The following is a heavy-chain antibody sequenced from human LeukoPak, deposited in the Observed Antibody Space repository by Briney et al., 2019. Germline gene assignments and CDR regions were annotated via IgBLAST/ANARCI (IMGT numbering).Heavy chain of an antibody. CDR1: GFTFSSYG. V-gene: IGHV3-23*01. CDR2: ISGSGGST. CDR3: ARDQVLRYFDWLEDAFDI. D-gene: IGHD3-9*01. J-gene: IGHJ3*02. Sequence: GGTLRLSCAASGFTFSSYGMSWVRQAPGKGLEWVSAISGSGGSTYYADSVKGRFTISRDNSKTTLYLQMNSLRAEDTAVYYCARDQVLRYFDWLEDAFDIWGQGTMVTVSS.